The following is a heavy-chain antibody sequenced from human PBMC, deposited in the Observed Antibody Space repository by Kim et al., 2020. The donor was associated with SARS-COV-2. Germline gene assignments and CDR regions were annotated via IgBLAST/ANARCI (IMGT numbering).Heavy chain of an antibody. CDR2: IYYSGST. D-gene: IGHD2-15*01. CDR1: GGSISSGGYY. J-gene: IGHJ4*02. V-gene: IGHV4-31*03. Sequence: SETLSLTCTVSGGSISSGGYYWSWIRQHPGKGLEWIGYIYYSGSTYYNPSLKGRVTISVDTSKNQFSLKLSSVTAADTAVYYCARARMVVAATLDYWGQGTLVTVSS. CDR3: ARARMVVAATLDY.